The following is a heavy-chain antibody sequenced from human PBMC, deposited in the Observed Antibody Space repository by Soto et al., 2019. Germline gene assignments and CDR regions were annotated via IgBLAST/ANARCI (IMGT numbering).Heavy chain of an antibody. Sequence: PSETLSLTCTVSGGSISSYYWSWIRQPPGKGLEWIGYIYYSGSTNYNPSLKSRVTISVDTSKNQFSLKLSSVTAADTAVYYCARAPRGYCSGGSCHNWFDPWGQGTLVTVSS. D-gene: IGHD2-15*01. CDR1: GGSISSYY. CDR3: ARAPRGYCSGGSCHNWFDP. J-gene: IGHJ5*02. CDR2: IYYSGST. V-gene: IGHV4-59*01.